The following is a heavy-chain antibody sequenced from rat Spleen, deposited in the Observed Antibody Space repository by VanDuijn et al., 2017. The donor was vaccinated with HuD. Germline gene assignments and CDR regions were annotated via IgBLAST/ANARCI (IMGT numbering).Heavy chain of an antibody. CDR3: TRNYPGITVMDA. J-gene: IGHJ4*01. CDR1: GFTFSNAW. CDR2: IKAKSNNYAT. D-gene: IGHD1-4*01. Sequence: EVQLVETGGSLVQPGKSLKLTCATSGFTFSNAWMHWVRQSPEKQIEWVARIKAKSNNYATYYAESVKGRFTISRDDSKSSVYLQMNSLKEADTAIYYCTRNYPGITVMDAWGQGASVTVSS. V-gene: IGHV6-8*01.